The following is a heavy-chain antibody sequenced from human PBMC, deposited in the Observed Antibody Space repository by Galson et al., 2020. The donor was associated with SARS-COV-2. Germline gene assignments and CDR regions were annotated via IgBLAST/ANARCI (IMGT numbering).Heavy chain of an antibody. CDR1: AFTFGDYY. Sequence: GGSLRLSCTVSAFTFGDYYMTWIRHVPGTGLERVSSISTSGSATYHADSLQGRLTISRDNGKNSVYLQMNSLRADDTAFYYCARLQWSSGWYAVDHWGQGTLVTVSP. J-gene: IGHJ4*02. CDR2: ISTSGSAT. V-gene: IGHV3-11*04. D-gene: IGHD6-19*01. CDR3: ARLQWSSGWYAVDH.